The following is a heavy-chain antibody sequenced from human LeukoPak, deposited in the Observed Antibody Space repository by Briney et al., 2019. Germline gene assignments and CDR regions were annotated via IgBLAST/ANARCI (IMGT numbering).Heavy chain of an antibody. D-gene: IGHD3-3*01. CDR2: MNPNSGNT. Sequence: ASVKVSCKASGYTFTSYDINWVRQATGQGPEWMGWMNPNSGNTGYAQKFQGRVTMTRNTSISTAYMELSSLRSEDTAVYYCAREIFGVVMPLNWFDPWGQGTLVTVSS. J-gene: IGHJ5*02. CDR1: GYTFTSYD. CDR3: AREIFGVVMPLNWFDP. V-gene: IGHV1-8*01.